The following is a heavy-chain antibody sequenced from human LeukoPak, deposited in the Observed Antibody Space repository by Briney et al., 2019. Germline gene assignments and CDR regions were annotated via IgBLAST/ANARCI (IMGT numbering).Heavy chain of an antibody. D-gene: IGHD2/OR15-2a*01. V-gene: IGHV3-21*01. J-gene: IGHJ4*02. CDR3: VRGGTYCDSTCKGADY. Sequence: PGGSLRLSCAASGFTFRSFSMNWVRQAPGKGLEWVSAIDSSTTRIYYANSVRGRFTISRDNAKNSPDLQMNSLRAEDTAVYYCVRGGTYCDSTCKGADYWGQGTLVAVSS. CDR1: GFTFRSFS. CDR2: IDSSTTRI.